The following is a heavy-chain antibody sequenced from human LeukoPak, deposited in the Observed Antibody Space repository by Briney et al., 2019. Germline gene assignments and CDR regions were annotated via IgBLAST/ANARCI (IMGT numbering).Heavy chain of an antibody. CDR3: VRAGAIESHYYGSRLLQHYYAMDV. J-gene: IGHJ6*02. Sequence: SETLSLTCTVSGGSISSSNYFWGWIRQPPGKGLEWIGSIYYSGSTYYNPSLNSRVTISVDTSKNHFSLRLSSVTAADTAVYYCVRAGAIESHYYGSRLLQHYYAMDVWGQGTTVTVSS. CDR1: GGSISSSNYF. CDR2: IYYSGST. D-gene: IGHD3-10*01. V-gene: IGHV4-39*07.